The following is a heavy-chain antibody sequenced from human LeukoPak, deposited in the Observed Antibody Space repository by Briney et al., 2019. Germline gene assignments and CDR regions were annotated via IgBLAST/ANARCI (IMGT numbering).Heavy chain of an antibody. CDR1: GYTLTEVS. CDR3: ATEVVGYGDVHYFDS. CDR2: FDPADGEP. V-gene: IGHV1-24*01. Sequence: ASVKVSCEISGYTLTEVSMHWVRQAPGKGLEWMGGFDPADGEPIYAQKFQGRVTMSEDTSTDTAYMDLSSLRSEDTAVYYCATEVVGYGDVHYFDSWGQGTLVTVSS. D-gene: IGHD4-17*01. J-gene: IGHJ4*02.